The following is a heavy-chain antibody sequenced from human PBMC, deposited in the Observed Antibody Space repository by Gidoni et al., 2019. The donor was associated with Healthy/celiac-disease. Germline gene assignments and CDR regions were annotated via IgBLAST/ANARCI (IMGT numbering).Heavy chain of an antibody. V-gene: IGHV4-34*01. CDR1: GGSFSGYY. CDR2: INHSGST. Sequence: QLQLQQWGAGLLKPSETLSLTCAVYGGSFSGYYWSWIRQPPGKGLEWIGEINHSGSTNYNPSLKSRVTISVDTSKNQFSLKLSSVTAADTAVYYCAREKRAFFDYWGQGTLVTVSS. J-gene: IGHJ4*02. D-gene: IGHD3-3*02. CDR3: AREKRAFFDY.